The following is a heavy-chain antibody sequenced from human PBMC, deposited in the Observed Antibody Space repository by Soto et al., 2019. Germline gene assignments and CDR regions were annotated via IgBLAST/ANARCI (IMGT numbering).Heavy chain of an antibody. Sequence: EVQLVESGGGSVQPGGSLRLSCAASGFTFDDYWMHWVRQVPGKGLLWVSRINSDGRRPTYADSVKGRFTVSRDNAKNTLCLQMNSLRADDTGVYYCAREVGLDYDNGRDYWGQGTLVTVSS. CDR3: AREVGLDYDNGRDY. V-gene: IGHV3-74*01. D-gene: IGHD3-22*01. CDR2: INSDGRRP. J-gene: IGHJ4*02. CDR1: GFTFDDYW.